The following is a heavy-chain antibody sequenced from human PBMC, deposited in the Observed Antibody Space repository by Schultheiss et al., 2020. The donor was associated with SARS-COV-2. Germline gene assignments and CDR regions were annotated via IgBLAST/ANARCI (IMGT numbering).Heavy chain of an antibody. CDR2: INHSGST. D-gene: IGHD4-17*01. V-gene: IGHV4-34*01. CDR1: GGSFSVYY. CDR3: AKTTVTTFYYYGMDV. J-gene: IGHJ6*02. Sequence: SQTLSLTCAVYGGSFSVYYWSWIRQPPGKGLEWIGEINHSGSTNYNPSLKSRVTISVDTSKNQFSLKLSSVTAADTAVYYCAKTTVTTFYYYGMDVWGQGTTVTVSS.